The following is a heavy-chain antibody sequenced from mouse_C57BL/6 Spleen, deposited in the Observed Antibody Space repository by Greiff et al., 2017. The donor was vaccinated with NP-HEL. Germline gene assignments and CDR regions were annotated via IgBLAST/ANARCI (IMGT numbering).Heavy chain of an antibody. CDR3: AYYGSSYFDY. V-gene: IGHV14-3*01. CDR2: IDPANGNT. J-gene: IGHJ2*01. CDR1: GFKIKNTY. D-gene: IGHD1-1*01. Sequence: EVQLQQSVAELVRPGASVKLSCTASGFKIKNTYMHWVKQRPEQGLEWIGRIDPANGNTKYAPKFQGKATITADTSSNTAYLQLSSLTSEDTAIYYGAYYGSSYFDYWGQGTTLTVSS.